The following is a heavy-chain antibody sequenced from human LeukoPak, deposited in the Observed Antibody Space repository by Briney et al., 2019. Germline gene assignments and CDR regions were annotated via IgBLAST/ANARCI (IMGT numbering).Heavy chain of an antibody. D-gene: IGHD3-10*01. CDR3: ARAGGYYGSGSFPEY. V-gene: IGHV3-33*01. J-gene: IGHJ4*02. Sequence: RGSLRLSCAASGFTFSSYGMHWVRQAPGKGLEWVAVIWYDGSNKYYADSVKGRFTISRDNSKNTLYLQMNSLRAEDTAVYYCARAGGYYGSGSFPEYWGQGTLVTVSS. CDR1: GFTFSSYG. CDR2: IWYDGSNK.